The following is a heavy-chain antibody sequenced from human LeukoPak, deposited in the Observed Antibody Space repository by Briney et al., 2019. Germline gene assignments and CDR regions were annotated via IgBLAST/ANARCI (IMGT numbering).Heavy chain of an antibody. CDR1: GFIVSSSY. V-gene: IGHV3-53*04. CDR2: LYSGGNT. CDR3: ARESGSGGWGGFDY. D-gene: IGHD6-19*01. Sequence: GGSLRLSCAASGFIVSSSYMNWVRQAPGKGLEWVSVLYSGGNTYYADSVRGRFTISRHNSNNTLYLQMNRLRAEDTAVYYCARESGSGGWGGFDYWGQGILVTVSS. J-gene: IGHJ4*02.